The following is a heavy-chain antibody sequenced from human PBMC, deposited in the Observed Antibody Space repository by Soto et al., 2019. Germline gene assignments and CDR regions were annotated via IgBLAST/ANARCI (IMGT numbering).Heavy chain of an antibody. J-gene: IGHJ6*02. CDR3: AKEGVLGRGGIDV. V-gene: IGHV3-23*01. CDR1: VFTFSSYA. D-gene: IGHD3-16*01. CDR2: ISGSGGST. Sequence: GWSLSLSCASSVFTFSSYAMRWVRQAPGKGLEWVSAISGSGGSTYYADSVKGRFTISSDNSKNTPYLQMNSLRAEDTAVYYCAKEGVLGRGGIDVWGQGTTVTVSS.